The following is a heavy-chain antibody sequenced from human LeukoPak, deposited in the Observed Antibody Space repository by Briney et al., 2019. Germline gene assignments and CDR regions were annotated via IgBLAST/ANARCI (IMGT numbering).Heavy chain of an antibody. J-gene: IGHJ5*02. D-gene: IGHD3-10*01. CDR3: AKGAGSGSYYNEGGNRFDP. Sequence: GGALRLSCAASGYTFSSYGMHWVRQAPRKGREWGAVISYDGGNKYYADSVKGRFTISRDNSKNTLYLQMNSLRAEDTAVYYCAKGAGSGSYYNEGGNRFDPWGQGTLVTVSS. CDR1: GYTFSSYG. CDR2: ISYDGGNK. V-gene: IGHV3-30*18.